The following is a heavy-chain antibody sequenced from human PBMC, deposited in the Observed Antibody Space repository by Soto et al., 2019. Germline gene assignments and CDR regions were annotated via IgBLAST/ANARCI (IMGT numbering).Heavy chain of an antibody. CDR3: AKRIMATIGHFDS. Sequence: GGSLRLSCAASGFTFSSYAMSWVRQAPGKGLEWVSSISGIGHSTYYADSVKGRFTISRDNSKNTLFLQMSSLRAEDTAVYYCAKRIMATIGHFDSWGQGTLVTV. V-gene: IGHV3-23*01. J-gene: IGHJ4*02. D-gene: IGHD5-12*01. CDR2: ISGIGHST. CDR1: GFTFSSYA.